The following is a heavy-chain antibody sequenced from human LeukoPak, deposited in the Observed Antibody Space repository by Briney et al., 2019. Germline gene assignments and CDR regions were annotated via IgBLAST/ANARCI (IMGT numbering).Heavy chain of an antibody. J-gene: IGHJ6*02. CDR2: IIPILGIA. CDR3: ARSERSLIRYGMDV. CDR1: GGTFSSYA. V-gene: IGHV1-69*04. Sequence: SVKVSCKASGGTFSSYAISWVRQAPGQGLEWMGRIIPILGIANYAQKFQGRVTITADKSTSTAYMELSSLRSEDTAVYYCARSERSLIRYGMDVWGQGTTVTVSS. D-gene: IGHD5-24*01.